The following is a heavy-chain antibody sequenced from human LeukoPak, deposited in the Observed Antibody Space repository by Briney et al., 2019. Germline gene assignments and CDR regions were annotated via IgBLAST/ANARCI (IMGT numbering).Heavy chain of an antibody. V-gene: IGHV3-9*01. J-gene: IGHJ2*01. Sequence: GGSLRLSCAASGFSFGGYALHWVRQAPGKGLEWVASISWNSGDIVHADSVKGRFTNSRDNAKNSLYLQMDSLRTEDTALYYCVKSGGYATAIRYFDLWGRGTLVTVSS. CDR1: GFSFGGYA. D-gene: IGHD2-21*02. CDR2: ISWNSGDI. CDR3: VKSGGYATAIRYFDL.